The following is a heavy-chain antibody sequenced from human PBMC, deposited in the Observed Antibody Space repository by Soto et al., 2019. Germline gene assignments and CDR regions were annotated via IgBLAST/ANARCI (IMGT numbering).Heavy chain of an antibody. CDR3: AKAAATYYCSGGYCYNYYFDS. D-gene: IGHD2-15*01. Sequence: GGSLRLSCAASGFTFSNYDMHWVRQAPGKGLEWVAVISYDGSNKYYADSVRGRFTISRDNSKNTPYLQMNSLRADDTAVYYCAKAAATYYCSGGYCYNYYFDSWGQGTLVTVSS. V-gene: IGHV3-30*18. J-gene: IGHJ4*02. CDR2: ISYDGSNK. CDR1: GFTFSNYD.